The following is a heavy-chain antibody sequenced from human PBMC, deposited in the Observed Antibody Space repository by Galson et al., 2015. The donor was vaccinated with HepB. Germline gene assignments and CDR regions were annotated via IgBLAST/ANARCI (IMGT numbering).Heavy chain of an antibody. V-gene: IGHV4-59*01. CDR2: IYYNGRT. Sequence: LSLTCTVSGGSMSSYYWTWIRQPPGKGLEWIGYIYYNGRTSYNPSLKSRVTISVDTSKNQFSLRLSSVTAADTAVYYCARDTGGYDYWGQGTLVTVSS. CDR1: GGSMSSYY. D-gene: IGHD2-8*02. CDR3: ARDTGGYDY. J-gene: IGHJ4*02.